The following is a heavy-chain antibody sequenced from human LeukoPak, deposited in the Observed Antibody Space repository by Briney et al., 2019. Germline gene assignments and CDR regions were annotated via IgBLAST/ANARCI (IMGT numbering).Heavy chain of an antibody. V-gene: IGHV3-33*01. CDR3: ARGFSSSSYYYYGMDV. J-gene: IGHJ6*02. D-gene: IGHD6-6*01. Sequence: SCKASGDTFTSYGFSWVRQAPGKGLEWVAVICYDGSNKYYAGSVKGRFTISRDNSKNTLYLQMNSLRAEDTAVYYCARGFSSSSYYYYGMDVWGQGTTVTVSS. CDR1: GDTFTSYG. CDR2: ICYDGSNK.